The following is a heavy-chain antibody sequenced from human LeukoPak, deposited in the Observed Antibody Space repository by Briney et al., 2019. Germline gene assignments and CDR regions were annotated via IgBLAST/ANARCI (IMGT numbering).Heavy chain of an antibody. CDR1: GGSFSGYY. V-gene: IGHV4-34*01. D-gene: IGHD3-22*01. CDR2: INHSGST. CDR3: ARGRYYDSSGYYAY. J-gene: IGHJ4*02. Sequence: SETLSLTCAVYGGSFSGYYWSWIRQPPGKGLEWIGEINHSGSTNYNPSLKSRVTISVDTSKNQFSLKLSSVTAADTAVYYCARGRYYDSSGYYAYWGQGTLVTVSS.